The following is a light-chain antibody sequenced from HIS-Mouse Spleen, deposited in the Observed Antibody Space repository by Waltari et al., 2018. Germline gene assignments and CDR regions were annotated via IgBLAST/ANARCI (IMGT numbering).Light chain of an antibody. CDR2: KAS. Sequence: DIQMTQSPSTLSASVGDRVTITCRASQSISSWLAWYQQKPGKAHKLLIYKASSLESGVPSRFSGSGSGTEFTLTSSSLQPDDFATYYCQQYNSYSYTFGQGTKLEIK. J-gene: IGKJ2*01. CDR1: QSISSW. V-gene: IGKV1-5*03. CDR3: QQYNSYSYT.